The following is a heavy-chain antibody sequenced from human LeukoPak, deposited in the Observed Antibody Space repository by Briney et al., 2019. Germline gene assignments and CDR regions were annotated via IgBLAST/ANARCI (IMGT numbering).Heavy chain of an antibody. V-gene: IGHV4-34*01. Sequence: SETLSLTCAVYGGSFSGYYWSWIRQPPGKGLEWIGEINHSGSTNYNPSLKSRVTISVDTSKNQFSLKLSSVTAADTAVYYCARRGVRGALRPPGGSYYMGVWGKGTTVTISS. D-gene: IGHD3-10*01. CDR1: GGSFSGYY. J-gene: IGHJ6*03. CDR2: INHSGST. CDR3: ARRGVRGALRPPGGSYYMGV.